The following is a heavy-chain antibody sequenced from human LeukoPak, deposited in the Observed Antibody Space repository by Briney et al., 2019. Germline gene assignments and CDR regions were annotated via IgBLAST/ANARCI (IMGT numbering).Heavy chain of an antibody. CDR3: ARSIGGSSGYGDY. Sequence: GASVKVSCKASGYIFTDYYMHWVRQAPGQELGWMGRINPNSGGTNYAQKFQGWVTMTRDTSISTAYMELSRLRSDDTAVYYCARSIGGSSGYGDYWGQGTLVTVSS. V-gene: IGHV1-2*04. CDR1: GYIFTDYY. CDR2: INPNSGGT. J-gene: IGHJ4*02. D-gene: IGHD3-22*01.